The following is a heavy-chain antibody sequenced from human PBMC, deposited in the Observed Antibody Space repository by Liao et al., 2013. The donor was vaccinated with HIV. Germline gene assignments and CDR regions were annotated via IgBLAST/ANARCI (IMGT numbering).Heavy chain of an antibody. V-gene: IGHV4-59*01. D-gene: IGHD5-24*01. Sequence: QVHLQESGPGLVKSSGTLFLTCTVSGGSISNYYWSWIRQSPRKGLEWIGYIHYTGSTNYNPSFQSRVTISLDSSKNQLSLRLTSVITADTAMYYCARWSGNNYGLDSWGQGALVSVSS. CDR1: GGSISNYY. CDR3: ARWSGNNYGLDS. J-gene: IGHJ4*02. CDR2: IHYTGST.